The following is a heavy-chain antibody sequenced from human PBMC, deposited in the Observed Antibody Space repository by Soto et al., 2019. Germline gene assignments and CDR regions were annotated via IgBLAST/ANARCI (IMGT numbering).Heavy chain of an antibody. Sequence: EVQLVESGGGLVQPGRSLRLSCAASGFTFDDYAMHWVRQAPGKGLEWVSGISWNSGSIGYADSVKGRFTISRDNAKNSLYLQINSLRAEDTALYYCAKDCGDYGDFDAFDIWGQGPMVTVSS. CDR1: GFTFDDYA. V-gene: IGHV3-9*01. CDR3: AKDCGDYGDFDAFDI. J-gene: IGHJ3*02. CDR2: ISWNSGSI. D-gene: IGHD4-17*01.